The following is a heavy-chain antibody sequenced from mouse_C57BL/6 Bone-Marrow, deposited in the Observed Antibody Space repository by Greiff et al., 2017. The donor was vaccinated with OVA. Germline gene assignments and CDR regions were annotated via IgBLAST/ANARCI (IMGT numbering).Heavy chain of an antibody. CDR1: GYTFTDYY. D-gene: IGHD1-1*01. J-gene: IGHJ3*01. CDR3: ARSTVVATRAY. V-gene: IGHV1-76*01. CDR2: IYPGSGNT. Sequence: QVQLQQSGAELVRPGASVKLSCKASGYTFTDYYINWVKQRPGQGLEWIARIYPGSGNTYYNEKFKVKATLTAEKSSSTAYMQLSSLTSEDSAVYFCARSTVVATRAYWGQGTLVTVSA.